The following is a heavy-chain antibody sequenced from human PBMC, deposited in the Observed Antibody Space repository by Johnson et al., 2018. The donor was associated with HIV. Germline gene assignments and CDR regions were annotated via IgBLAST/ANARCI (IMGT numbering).Heavy chain of an antibody. Sequence: VQLVESGGGLIQPGGSLRLSCAASGFMVSSPYMSGVRQAPGKGLEWVSVMYSGGNTHYGDSVKGRCNISRDNSKNSLYLQMNSLRAEDTAVYSCATDIVVVLALGGDAFDIWGQGTMVIVSS. CDR3: ATDIVVVLALGGDAFDI. CDR1: GFMVSSPY. V-gene: IGHV3-53*01. J-gene: IGHJ3*02. CDR2: MYSGGNT. D-gene: IGHD2-2*01.